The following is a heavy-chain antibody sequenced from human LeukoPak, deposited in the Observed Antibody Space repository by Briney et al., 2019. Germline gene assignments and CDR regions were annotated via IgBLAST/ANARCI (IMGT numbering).Heavy chain of an antibody. CDR2: ISSSSSYI. D-gene: IGHD1-26*01. Sequence: GGSLRLSCAASGFTFSSYSMNWVRQAPGKGLEWVSSISSSSSYIYYADSVKGRFTISRDNAKNSLYLQMNSLRAEDTAVYYCARDTRGWELLGNWFDPWGQGTLVTVSS. CDR1: GFTFSSYS. J-gene: IGHJ5*02. V-gene: IGHV3-21*01. CDR3: ARDTRGWELLGNWFDP.